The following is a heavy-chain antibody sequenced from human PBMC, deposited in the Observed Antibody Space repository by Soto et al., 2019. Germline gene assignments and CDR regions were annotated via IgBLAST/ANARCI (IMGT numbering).Heavy chain of an antibody. J-gene: IGHJ6*02. Sequence: EVQLVESGGGLVQPGGSLRLSCAASGFTFSGYWMSWVRQAAGKGLEWVANIKQDGSEKYYVDSVKGRFTNSRDNAKNSVYLQMNSLRAEDTAVYYCARHGGGAPFSHGLDVWGQGTTVTASS. V-gene: IGHV3-7*01. D-gene: IGHD1-26*01. CDR1: GFTFSGYW. CDR3: ARHGGGAPFSHGLDV. CDR2: IKQDGSEK.